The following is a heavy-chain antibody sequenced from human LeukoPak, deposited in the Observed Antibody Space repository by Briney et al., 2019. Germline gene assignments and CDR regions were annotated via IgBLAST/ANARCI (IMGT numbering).Heavy chain of an antibody. V-gene: IGHV3-7*01. J-gene: IGHJ4*02. CDR2: IKQDGSEK. CDR3: ARGDDSGYYDYFDY. Sequence: PGGSLRLSCAASGFTFSSYWMSWVRQAPGKGLEWVANIKQDGSEKYHVDSVKGRFTISRDNAKNSLYLQMNSLRAEDTAVYYCARGDDSGYYDYFDYWGQGALVTVSS. D-gene: IGHD3-22*01. CDR1: GFTFSSYW.